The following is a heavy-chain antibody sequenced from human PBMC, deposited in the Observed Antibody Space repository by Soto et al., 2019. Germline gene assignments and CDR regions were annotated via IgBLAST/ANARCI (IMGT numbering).Heavy chain of an antibody. CDR2: IYSGGST. D-gene: IGHD3-22*01. CDR1: GFTVSSNY. Sequence: VQLVETGGGLIQPGGSLRLSCAASGFTVSSNYMSWVRQAPGKGLEWVSVIYSGGSTYYADSVKGRFTISRDNSKNTLYLQMNSLRAEDTAVYYCARVLDIYYDSSGYYLDYWGQGTLVTVSS. V-gene: IGHV3-53*02. CDR3: ARVLDIYYDSSGYYLDY. J-gene: IGHJ4*02.